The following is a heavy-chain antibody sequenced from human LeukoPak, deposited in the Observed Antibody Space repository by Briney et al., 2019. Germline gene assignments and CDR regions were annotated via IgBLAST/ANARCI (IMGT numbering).Heavy chain of an antibody. D-gene: IGHD4-17*01. CDR2: MNPNSGNT. Sequence: GASVKVSCKASGYTFTSYDINWVRQATGQGLEWMGWMNPNSGNTGYVQKFQGRVTMTRNTSISTAYMELSSLRSEDTAVYYCARAPTVTTLGVMDWFDPWGQGTLVTVSS. CDR3: ARAPTVTTLGVMDWFDP. V-gene: IGHV1-8*01. J-gene: IGHJ5*02. CDR1: GYTFTSYD.